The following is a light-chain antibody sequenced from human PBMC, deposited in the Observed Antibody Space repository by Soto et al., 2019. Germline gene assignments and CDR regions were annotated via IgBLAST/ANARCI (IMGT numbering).Light chain of an antibody. V-gene: IGLV2-14*01. CDR1: SSDVGNYDY. CDR2: DVS. Sequence: QSALTQPASVSGFPGQSITISCTGTSSDVGNYDYVSWYQQHPGKVPKLMIYDVSNRPSGVSNRFSGSKSGNTASLTISGLQAEDEADYYCISFTTRATYVFGTGTKVTVL. CDR3: ISFTTRATYV. J-gene: IGLJ1*01.